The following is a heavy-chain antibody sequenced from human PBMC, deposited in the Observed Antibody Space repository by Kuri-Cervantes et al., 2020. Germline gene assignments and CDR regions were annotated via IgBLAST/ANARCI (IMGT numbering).Heavy chain of an antibody. CDR2: ISYDGSNK. CDR1: GFTFSSYA. V-gene: IGHV3-30-3*01. CDR3: ASHNNEYKYALGH. Sequence: GGSLRLSCAASGFTFSSYAMHWVRQAPGKGLEWVAVISYDGSNKYYADSVKGRFTISRDNAKNSLYLQMNSLRAEDTALYYCASHNNEYKYALGHWGQGTQVTVSS. D-gene: IGHD2-8*01. J-gene: IGHJ4*02.